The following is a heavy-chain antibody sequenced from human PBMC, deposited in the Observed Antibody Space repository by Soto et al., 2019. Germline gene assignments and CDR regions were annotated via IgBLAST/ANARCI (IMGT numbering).Heavy chain of an antibody. D-gene: IGHD7-27*01. CDR2: ISSSSSVI. CDR1: GFILSGCA. J-gene: IGHJ6*03. CDR3: ARDLSWGSNWYYYMDV. V-gene: IGHV3-48*01. Sequence: EVQLVESRGGLVQPGGSLRLACATSGFILSGCAMNWVRQAPGKGLEWVSYISSSSSVIDYADSVKGRFTVSRDNARNSLYLQMNSLRAEDTAVYYCARDLSWGSNWYYYMDVTGKGTTVTVSS.